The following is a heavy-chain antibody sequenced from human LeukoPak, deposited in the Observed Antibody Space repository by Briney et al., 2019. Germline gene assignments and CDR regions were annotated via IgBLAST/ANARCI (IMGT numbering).Heavy chain of an antibody. J-gene: IGHJ4*02. CDR1: GFTFSNYA. CDR2: IYSGGST. V-gene: IGHV3-53*01. D-gene: IGHD3-22*01. CDR3: ARGYYDSSGYYYVDLPTYYFDY. Sequence: GRSLRLSCAASGFTFSNYAMHWVRQAPGKGLEWVAVIYSGGSTYYADSVKGRFTISRDNSKNTLYLQMNSLRAEDTAVYYCARGYYDSSGYYYVDLPTYYFDYWGQGTLVTVSS.